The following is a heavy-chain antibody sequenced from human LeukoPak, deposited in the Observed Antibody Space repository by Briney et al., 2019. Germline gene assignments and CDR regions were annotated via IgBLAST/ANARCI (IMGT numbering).Heavy chain of an antibody. CDR2: IYYTGST. J-gene: IGHJ4*02. CDR1: GDSISSDY. CDR3: ARVHSSGWYPDY. V-gene: IGHV4-59*01. D-gene: IGHD6-19*01. Sequence: SETLSLTCAVSGDSISSDYWSWVRQPPGKGLEWIGYIYYTGSTNYNPSLKSRVTISVDTSKNQFSLKLSSVTAADTAVYYCARVHSSGWYPDYWGQGTLVTVSS.